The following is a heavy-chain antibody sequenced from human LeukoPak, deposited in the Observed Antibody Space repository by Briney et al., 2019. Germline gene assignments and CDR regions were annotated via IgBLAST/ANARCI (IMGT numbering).Heavy chain of an antibody. CDR3: RIVVVIYLGDAFDI. Sequence: GGSLRLSCAASGFTFSSYWMHWVRQAPGKGLVWVSRINSDGSSTSYADSVKGRFTISRDNAKNTLYLQMNSLRAEDTAVYYCRIVVVIYLGDAFDIWGQGTMVTVSS. CDR2: INSDGSST. V-gene: IGHV3-74*01. CDR1: GFTFSSYW. J-gene: IGHJ3*02. D-gene: IGHD3-22*01.